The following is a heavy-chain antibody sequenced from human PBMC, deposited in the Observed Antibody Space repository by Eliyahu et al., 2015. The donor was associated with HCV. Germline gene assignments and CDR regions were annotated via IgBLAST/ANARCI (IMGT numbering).Heavy chain of an antibody. CDR1: GYTFTSYG. J-gene: IGHJ5*02. V-gene: IGHV1-18*01. CDR3: ARDLSRYCSSTSCYIGFDP. CDR2: ISAYNGNT. D-gene: IGHD2-2*02. Sequence: QVQLVQSGAEVKKPGASVKVSCKASGYTFTSYGISWVRQAPGQGLEWMGWISAYNGNTNYAQKLQGRVTMTTDTSTSTAYMELRSLRSDDTAVYYCARDLSRYCSSTSCYIGFDPWGQGTLVTVSS.